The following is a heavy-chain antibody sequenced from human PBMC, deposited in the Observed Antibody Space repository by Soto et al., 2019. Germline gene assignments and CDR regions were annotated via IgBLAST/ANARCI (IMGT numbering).Heavy chain of an antibody. CDR2: VFYTGFT. V-gene: IGHV4-39*01. J-gene: IGHJ4*02. D-gene: IGHD1-20*01. CDR3: ATSQKGYNWNYFDH. Sequence: ETLSLTCAVSGASISGSYYYWAWLLQSPGKGPEWIGSVFYTGFTSYNPSLESRVSVSVDTSKSQFSLKLSAVTAADTAVYYCATSQKGYNWNYFDHWGQGALVTVSS. CDR1: GASISGSYYY.